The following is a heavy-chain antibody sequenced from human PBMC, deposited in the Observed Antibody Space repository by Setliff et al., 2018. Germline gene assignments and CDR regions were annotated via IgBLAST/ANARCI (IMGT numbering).Heavy chain of an antibody. CDR2: INPDNGNR. J-gene: IGHJ3*02. D-gene: IGHD3-3*01. V-gene: IGHV1-3*01. CDR1: GGTFSSYA. CDR3: TRDFLGATASFDI. Sequence: GASVKVSCKASGGTFSSYAISWVRQAPGQRLEWMGWINPDNGNRKYSQRFQGRVTITRDTSASTVFLELSTLRSEDTAVYYCTRDFLGATASFDIWGQGTMVTVSS.